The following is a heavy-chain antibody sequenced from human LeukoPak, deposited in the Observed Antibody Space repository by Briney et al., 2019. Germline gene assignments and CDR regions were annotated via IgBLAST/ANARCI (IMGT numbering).Heavy chain of an antibody. CDR3: ARVPSYFDYDSSGSAPGYFDY. Sequence: SETLSLTCTVSGGSISSGGYYWSWIRQHPGKGLEWIGYIYYSGTTYYNPSLQSRVTISVDTSKNQFSLKLSSVTAADTAVYYCARVPSYFDYDSSGSAPGYFDYWGQGTLVTVSS. CDR2: IYYSGTT. D-gene: IGHD3-22*01. J-gene: IGHJ4*02. CDR1: GGSISSGGYY. V-gene: IGHV4-31*03.